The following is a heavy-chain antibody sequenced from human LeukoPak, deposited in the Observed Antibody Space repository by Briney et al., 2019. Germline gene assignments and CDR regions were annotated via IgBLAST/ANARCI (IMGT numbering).Heavy chain of an antibody. J-gene: IGHJ4*02. CDR2: IHNVGPT. Sequence: PGGSLRLSCAASGFTVSSNHITWVRQAPGKGLEWVSVIHNVGPTYYADSVKGRFSISRDNSKNTVSLQMNSLRVEDTAVYYCARVGLIEAAGTPDYWGQGTLVTVSS. V-gene: IGHV3-66*01. CDR1: GFTVSSNH. CDR3: ARVGLIEAAGTPDY. D-gene: IGHD6-13*01.